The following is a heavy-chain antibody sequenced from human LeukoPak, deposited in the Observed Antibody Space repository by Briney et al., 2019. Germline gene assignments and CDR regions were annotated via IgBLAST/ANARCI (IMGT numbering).Heavy chain of an antibody. CDR1: GFTFSSYA. CDR2: ISGSGGSK. Sequence: GGSLRLSCAASGFTFSSYAMSWVRQAPGKGLEWVSAISGSGGSKYYADSVKGRFTISRDNSKNTLYLQMKSLRAEDTAVYYCAKDGTDYSSSWNYWGQGTLVTVSS. D-gene: IGHD6-6*01. V-gene: IGHV3-23*01. J-gene: IGHJ4*02. CDR3: AKDGTDYSSSWNY.